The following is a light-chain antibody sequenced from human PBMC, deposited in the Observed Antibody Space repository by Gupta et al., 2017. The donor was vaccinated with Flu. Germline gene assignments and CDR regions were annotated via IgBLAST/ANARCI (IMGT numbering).Light chain of an antibody. V-gene: IGKV3-15*01. CDR2: GAS. CDR3: QQDRNWPRRT. J-gene: IGKJ1*01. CDR1: QSVSSY. Sequence: EIVMTQSPATLSVSPGERATLSCRASQSVSSYLAWYQQKPGQAPRLLIYGASTRATGIPARFSGSGSGTEFTLTISSLQSEDFAVYYCQQDRNWPRRTFGEGTKVEIK.